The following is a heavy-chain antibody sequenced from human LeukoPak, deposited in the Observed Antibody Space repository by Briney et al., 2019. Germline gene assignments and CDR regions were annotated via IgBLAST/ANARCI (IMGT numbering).Heavy chain of an antibody. Sequence: SETLSLTCTVSGGSISSGGYYWSWIRQHPGKGLEWLGYIYYSGSTYYNPSLKSRVTISVDTSKNQFSLKLSSVTAADTAVYYCARGYSGSSDYWGQGTLVTVSS. J-gene: IGHJ4*02. V-gene: IGHV4-31*03. D-gene: IGHD1-26*01. CDR3: ARGYSGSSDY. CDR1: GGSISSGGYY. CDR2: IYYSGST.